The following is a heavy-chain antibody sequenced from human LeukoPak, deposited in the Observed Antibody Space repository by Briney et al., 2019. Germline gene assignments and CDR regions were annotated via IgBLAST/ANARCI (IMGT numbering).Heavy chain of an antibody. CDR1: GFTFSSYG. D-gene: IGHD3-9*01. CDR2: IKQDGSEK. Sequence: GGSLRLSCAASGFTFSSYGMHWVRQAPGKGLEWVANIKQDGSEKYYVDSVKGRFTISRDNAKNSLYLQMHSLRAEDTAVYYCARASPIIRYFDWLLSGPPDYWGQGTLVTVPS. CDR3: ARASPIIRYFDWLLSGPPDY. J-gene: IGHJ4*02. V-gene: IGHV3-7*01.